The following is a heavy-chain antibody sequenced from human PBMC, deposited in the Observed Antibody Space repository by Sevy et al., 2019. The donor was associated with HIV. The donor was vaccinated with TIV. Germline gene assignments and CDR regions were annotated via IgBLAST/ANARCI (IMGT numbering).Heavy chain of an antibody. CDR2: ISYDGSNK. V-gene: IGHV3-30-3*01. Sequence: GGSLRLSCAASGFTFSSYAMHWVRQAPGKGLEWVAVISYDGSNKYYADSVKGRFTISRDNSKNTLYLQMNSLRAEDTAVYYCAREGNYYDSRKRSNFDYWGQGTLVTVSS. CDR1: GFTFSSYA. D-gene: IGHD3-22*01. CDR3: AREGNYYDSRKRSNFDY. J-gene: IGHJ4*02.